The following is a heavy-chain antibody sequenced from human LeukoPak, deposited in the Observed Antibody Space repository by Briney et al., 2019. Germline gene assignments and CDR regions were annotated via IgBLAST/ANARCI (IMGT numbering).Heavy chain of an antibody. CDR1: GFTFSSYW. CDR3: ASGEIAAFDY. J-gene: IGHJ4*02. D-gene: IGHD6-6*01. V-gene: IGHV3-7*01. Sequence: GGSLRLSCAASGFTFSSYWMNWVRQAPGKGLEWVANIKLDGSSTDCVDSVEGRFTISRDNAKNSLYLQMNSLRAEDTAVYYCASGEIAAFDYWGQGTLVTVSS. CDR2: IKLDGSST.